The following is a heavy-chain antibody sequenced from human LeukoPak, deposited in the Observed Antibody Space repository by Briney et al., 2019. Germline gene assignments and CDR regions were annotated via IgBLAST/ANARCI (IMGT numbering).Heavy chain of an antibody. D-gene: IGHD1-1*01. Sequence: PGGSLRLSCAASGFTFSNYWMSWARRAPGKGLEWVANIKNDGSKKYYVDSVKGRFTISRDNAKNSLYLQMNSLRVEDTAVYYCASLNNDDYWGQGTLVTVSS. CDR1: GFTFSNYW. CDR3: ASLNNDDY. V-gene: IGHV3-7*01. CDR2: IKNDGSKK. J-gene: IGHJ4*02.